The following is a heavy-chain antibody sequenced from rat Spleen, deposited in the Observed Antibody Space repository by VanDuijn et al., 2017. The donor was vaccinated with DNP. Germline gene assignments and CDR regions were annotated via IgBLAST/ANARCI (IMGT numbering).Heavy chain of an antibody. D-gene: IGHD1-6*01. CDR3: ARQNVYYAFDY. CDR1: GFIFSNYW. Sequence: EVQLVESGGGLVQPGRSLKLSCVASGFIFSNYWMTWIRQAPGKGLEWVASISNSGDHTYYSDSVKGRFTISRDNAKSTLYLQMDSLRSEDTATYYCARQNVYYAFDYWGQGVMVTVSS. CDR2: ISNSGDHT. J-gene: IGHJ2*01. V-gene: IGHV5-31*01.